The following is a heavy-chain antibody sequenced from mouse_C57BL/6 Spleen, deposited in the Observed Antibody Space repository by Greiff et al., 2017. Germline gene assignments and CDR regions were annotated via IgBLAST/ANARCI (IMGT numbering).Heavy chain of an antibody. J-gene: IGHJ1*03. CDR1: GFPFSSYA. D-gene: IGHD1-1*01. V-gene: IGHV5-4*01. CDR3: ARETTVVATDWYFDV. CDR2: ISDGGSYT. Sequence: EVKLVESGGGLVKPGGSLKLSCAASGFPFSSYAMSWVRQTPEKRLEWVATISDGGSYTYYPDNVKGRFTISRDNAKNNLYLQMSHLKSEDTAMYYCARETTVVATDWYFDVWGTGTTVTVSS.